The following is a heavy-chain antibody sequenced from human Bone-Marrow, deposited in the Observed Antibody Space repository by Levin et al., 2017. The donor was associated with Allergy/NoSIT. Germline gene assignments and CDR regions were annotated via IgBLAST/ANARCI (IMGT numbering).Heavy chain of an antibody. CDR3: ARLGVGASFDY. D-gene: IGHD1-26*01. Sequence: SCAASGISFSSDEMTWFRQAPGTGLEWVSYISGPSSTIYYADSVKGRFTISRDNAKRALYLQMNSLRVEDTAIYYCARLGVGASFDYWGQGVPVTVSS. CDR2: ISGPSSTI. J-gene: IGHJ4*02. CDR1: GISFSSDE. V-gene: IGHV3-48*03.